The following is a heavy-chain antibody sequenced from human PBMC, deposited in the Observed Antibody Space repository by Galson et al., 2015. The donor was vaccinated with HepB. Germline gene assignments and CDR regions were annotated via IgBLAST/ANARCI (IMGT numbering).Heavy chain of an antibody. J-gene: IGHJ4*02. CDR3: AKGGKAVDTAVFDY. CDR2: ISSDGSNK. Sequence: SLRLSCAASGFTFSNYGIHWVRQGPGKGLEGVAVISSDGSNKYYTDSVKGRFTISRDNSKNTLYLQMNSLGVEDTAVYYCAKGGKAVDTAVFDYWGQGTLVTVSS. D-gene: IGHD5-18*01. V-gene: IGHV3-30*18. CDR1: GFTFSNYG.